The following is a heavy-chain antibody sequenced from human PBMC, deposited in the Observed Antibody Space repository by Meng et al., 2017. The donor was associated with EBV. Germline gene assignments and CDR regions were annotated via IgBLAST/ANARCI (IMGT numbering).Heavy chain of an antibody. CDR1: RSPATSSVVG. D-gene: IGHD3-10*01. Sequence: TLQHAASTLAQPTHTRPVHAAFARSPATSSVVGGGWLRQPPGKALPWLEVIDWEDAKRHSPSLKKRLTITKDTSKNQVVLTMPNMDPVDTATYSCAHSKYYSGSGGDWDYFDDWGQGTLVTVSS. V-gene: IGHV2-5*02. J-gene: IGHJ4*02. CDR3: AHSKYYSGSGGDWDYFDD. CDR2: IDWEDAK.